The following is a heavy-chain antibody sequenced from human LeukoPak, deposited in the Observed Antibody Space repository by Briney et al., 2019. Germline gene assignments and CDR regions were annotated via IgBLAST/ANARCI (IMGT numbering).Heavy chain of an antibody. V-gene: IGHV1-46*01. CDR1: GYTFTSYY. J-gene: IGHJ4*02. CDR3: ARGSSGWYSVAY. CDR2: INPSGGST. D-gene: IGHD6-19*01. Sequence: ASVKVSFKASGYTFTSYYMHWVRQAPGQGREWMGIINPSGGSTSYAQKFQGRVTMTRDTSTSTVYMELSSLRSEDTAVYYCARGSSGWYSVAYWGQGTLVTVSS.